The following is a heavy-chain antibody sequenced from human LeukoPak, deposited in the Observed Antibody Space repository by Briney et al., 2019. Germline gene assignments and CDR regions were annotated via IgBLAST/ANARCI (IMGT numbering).Heavy chain of an antibody. J-gene: IGHJ5*02. Sequence: GGSLRLSCAASGFTFSSYAMSWVRQAPGKGLEWVSAISGSGGSTYYADSVKGRFAISRDNSKNTLYLQMNSLRAEDTAVYYCAREKYDFWSGQPLGFDPWGQGTLVTVSS. D-gene: IGHD3-3*01. CDR1: GFTFSSYA. CDR3: AREKYDFWSGQPLGFDP. CDR2: ISGSGGST. V-gene: IGHV3-23*01.